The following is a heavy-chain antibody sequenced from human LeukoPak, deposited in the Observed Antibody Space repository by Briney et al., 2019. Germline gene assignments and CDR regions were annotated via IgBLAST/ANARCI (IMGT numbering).Heavy chain of an antibody. CDR3: ARGGARQQLVENYFDY. D-gene: IGHD6-13*01. V-gene: IGHV3-53*01. CDR2: IYRGGST. Sequence: PGGSLRLSCAASGFTFSSNYMSWVRQAPGKGLEWVSAIYRGGSTDYADSVKGRFTVSRDNSKNTLYLQMNSLRAEDTAVYYCARGGARQQLVENYFDYWGQGALVTVSS. CDR1: GFTFSSNY. J-gene: IGHJ4*02.